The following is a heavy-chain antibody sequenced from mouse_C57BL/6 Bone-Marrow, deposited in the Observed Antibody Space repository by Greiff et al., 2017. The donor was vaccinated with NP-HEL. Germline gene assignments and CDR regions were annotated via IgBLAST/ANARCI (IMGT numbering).Heavy chain of an antibody. Sequence: VQLQQSGPELVKPGASVKISCKASGYAFSSSWMNWVKQRPGKGLEWIGRIYPGDGDTNYNEKFKGKATLTADKSSSTAYMPSSSLTSEDSAVYFCARGGAVYWGQGTTLTVSS. CDR1: GYAFSSSW. CDR2: IYPGDGDT. CDR3: ARGGAVY. J-gene: IGHJ2*01. V-gene: IGHV1-82*01.